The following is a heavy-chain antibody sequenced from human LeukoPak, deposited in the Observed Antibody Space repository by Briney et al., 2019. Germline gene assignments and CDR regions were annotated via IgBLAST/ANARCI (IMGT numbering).Heavy chain of an antibody. Sequence: PSETLSLTCTVSGGSISSYYWSWIRQPPGKGLEWIGYIYYSGSTYYNPSLKSRVTISVDTSKNQFSLRLTSVTAADTAVYYCARAWYGSGTYFSYWGQGTLVTVSP. CDR3: ARAWYGSGTYFSY. V-gene: IGHV4-59*06. CDR2: IYYSGST. D-gene: IGHD3-10*01. J-gene: IGHJ4*02. CDR1: GGSISSYY.